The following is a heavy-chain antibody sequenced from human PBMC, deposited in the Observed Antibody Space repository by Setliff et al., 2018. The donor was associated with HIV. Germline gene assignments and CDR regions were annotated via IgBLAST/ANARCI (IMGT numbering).Heavy chain of an antibody. Sequence: SETLSLTCAVSGYSISSDYFWGWIRQPPGKRLEWIGSFYQSGNMYYDPSLKSRVTISVDTSKNQFSLRLTSVTAADTAVYYCARGGRSWFQNFHGAFDIWGQGTMVTVSS. CDR2: FYQSGNM. CDR3: ARGGRSWFQNFHGAFDI. V-gene: IGHV4-38-2*01. CDR1: GYSISSDYF. J-gene: IGHJ3*02. D-gene: IGHD3-16*01.